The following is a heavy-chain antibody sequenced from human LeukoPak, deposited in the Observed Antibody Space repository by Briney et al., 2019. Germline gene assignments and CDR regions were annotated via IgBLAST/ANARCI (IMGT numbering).Heavy chain of an antibody. CDR2: INPNSGGT. CDR3: ARAAYYYDSSGYNFDY. CDR1: GYTFTGYY. J-gene: IGHJ4*02. V-gene: IGHV1-2*02. Sequence: ASVKVSCKASGYTFTGYYMHWVRLAPGQGLEWMGWINPNSGGTNYAQKFQGRVTMTRNTSISTAYMELSRLRSDDTAVYYCARAAYYYDSSGYNFDYWGQGTLVTVSS. D-gene: IGHD3-22*01.